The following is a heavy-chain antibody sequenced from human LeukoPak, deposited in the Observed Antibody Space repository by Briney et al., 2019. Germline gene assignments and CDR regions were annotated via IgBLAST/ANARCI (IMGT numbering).Heavy chain of an antibody. Sequence: GGSLRLSCAASGFTFSSYSMNWVRQAPGKGLEWVSSISGSSSYIYYADSVKGRFTISRDNAKNSLYLQMNSLRAEDTAVYYCARELSGGPAPDYWGQGTLVTVSS. V-gene: IGHV3-21*01. CDR3: ARELSGGPAPDY. CDR2: ISGSSSYI. CDR1: GFTFSSYS. D-gene: IGHD6-19*01. J-gene: IGHJ4*02.